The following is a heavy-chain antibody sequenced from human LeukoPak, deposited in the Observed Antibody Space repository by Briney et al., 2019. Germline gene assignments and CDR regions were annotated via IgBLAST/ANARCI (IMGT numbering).Heavy chain of an antibody. Sequence: GGSLRLSCAASGFTFSSYAMSWVRQAPGKGLEWVSAISGSGGSTYYADSVKGRFTISRDNSKNTLYLQMNSLRAEDTAVYYCARKADGDYYDSSGYLLFDYWGQGTLVTVSS. J-gene: IGHJ4*02. CDR3: ARKADGDYYDSSGYLLFDY. D-gene: IGHD3-22*01. V-gene: IGHV3-23*01. CDR1: GFTFSSYA. CDR2: ISGSGGST.